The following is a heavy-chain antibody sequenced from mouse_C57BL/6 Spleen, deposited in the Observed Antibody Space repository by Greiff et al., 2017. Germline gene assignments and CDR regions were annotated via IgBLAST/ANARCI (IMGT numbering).Heavy chain of an antibody. V-gene: IGHV5-6*01. D-gene: IGHD1-3*01. CDR2: ISSGGSYT. CDR3: ARPQLMWYYFDY. Sequence: EVHLVESGGDLVKPGGSLKLSCEASGFTFSSYGMSWVRQTPDKRLEWVATISSGGSYTNYKDSVKGRFTISRDNAKNTLYLQMSSLQSEDTAMYYCARPQLMWYYFDYWGQGTTLTVSS. CDR1: GFTFSSYG. J-gene: IGHJ2*01.